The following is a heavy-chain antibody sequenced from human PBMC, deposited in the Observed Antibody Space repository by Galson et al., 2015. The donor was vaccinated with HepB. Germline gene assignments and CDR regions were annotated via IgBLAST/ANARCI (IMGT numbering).Heavy chain of an antibody. Sequence: SLRLSSAASGFTFTNAWMSWVRQGPGKGLEWVGRIKTKTDGGTIDYAAPVKGRFTISRDDSKNTLYLQMNSLKTEDTAVYYCTTVRYRYNWPMHDFWGQGTLVTVSS. D-gene: IGHD1-20*01. V-gene: IGHV3-15*01. CDR1: GFTFTNAW. J-gene: IGHJ4*02. CDR2: IKTKTDGGTI. CDR3: TTVRYRYNWPMHDF.